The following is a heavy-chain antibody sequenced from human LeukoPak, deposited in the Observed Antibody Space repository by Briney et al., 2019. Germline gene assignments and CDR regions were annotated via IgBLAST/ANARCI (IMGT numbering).Heavy chain of an antibody. V-gene: IGHV3-30*03. CDR3: ATDIVVVVAAPDAFDI. CDR1: GFTFSSYG. J-gene: IGHJ3*02. CDR2: ISYDGSNK. Sequence: GGSLRLSCAASGFTFSSYGMHWVRQAPGKGLEWVAVISYDGSNKYYADSVKGRFTISRDNSKNTLYLQMNSLRAEDTAVYYCATDIVVVVAAPDAFDIWGQGTMVTVSS. D-gene: IGHD2-15*01.